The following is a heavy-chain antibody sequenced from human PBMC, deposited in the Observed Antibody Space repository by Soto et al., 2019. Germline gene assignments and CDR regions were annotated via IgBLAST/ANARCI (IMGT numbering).Heavy chain of an antibody. CDR3: ARDAYLGSGSYAY. V-gene: IGHV3-33*01. J-gene: IGHJ4*02. Sequence: GGSLRLSCAASGFTFSSYGMHWVRQAPGKGLEWVALIWYDGSNKYYADSVKGRFTISRDGSKNTLYLQMNSLRAEDTAVYYCARDAYLGSGSYAYWGQGTLVTVS. CDR1: GFTFSSYG. CDR2: IWYDGSNK. D-gene: IGHD3-10*01.